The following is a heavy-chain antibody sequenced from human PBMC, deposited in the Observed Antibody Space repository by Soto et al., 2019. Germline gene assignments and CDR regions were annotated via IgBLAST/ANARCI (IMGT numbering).Heavy chain of an antibody. Sequence: QVQLVQSGAEVKKTGASVKVSCKASGYTFTDHYIHWVRQAPGQGPEWMGMIDPRSGDTYYAQRFQGRVTLTRDTSTSTVYMELSSLRSEDTAVSHCALGIFLEPLDVWGQGTTVTVSS. CDR2: IDPRSGDT. V-gene: IGHV1-46*01. CDR3: ALGIFLEPLDV. CDR1: GYTFTDHY. J-gene: IGHJ6*02. D-gene: IGHD3-3*02.